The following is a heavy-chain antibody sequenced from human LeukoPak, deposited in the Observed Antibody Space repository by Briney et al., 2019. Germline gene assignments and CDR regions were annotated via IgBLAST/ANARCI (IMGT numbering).Heavy chain of an antibody. CDR3: ARASSMVRGVIIYYFDY. CDR2: ISNGGVTT. V-gene: IGHV3-23*01. D-gene: IGHD3-10*01. CDR1: GFTFGSYA. Sequence: PGGSLRLSCAASGFTFGSYAMSWVRQTPGKSLEWVSIISNGGVTTYYADSVRGRFTISRDNSKNTLYLQMNSLRAEDTAVYYCARASSMVRGVIIYYFDYWGQGTLVTVSS. J-gene: IGHJ4*02.